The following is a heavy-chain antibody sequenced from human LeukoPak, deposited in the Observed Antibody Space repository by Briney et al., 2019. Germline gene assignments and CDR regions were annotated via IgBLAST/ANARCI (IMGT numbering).Heavy chain of an antibody. Sequence: SETLSLTCTVSAYSISSGYYWGWIRQPPGKGLECIGTIYHSGSTYYNPSLKSRVAISVDTSKNQFSLRLSSVTAADTAVYYCARSSRSWSTFDNWGQGTLVTVSS. CDR1: AYSISSGYY. CDR2: IYHSGST. V-gene: IGHV4-38-2*02. CDR3: ARSSRSWSTFDN. J-gene: IGHJ4*02. D-gene: IGHD2-2*01.